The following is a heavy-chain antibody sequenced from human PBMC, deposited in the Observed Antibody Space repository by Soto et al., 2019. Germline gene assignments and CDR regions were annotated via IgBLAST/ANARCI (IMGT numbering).Heavy chain of an antibody. V-gene: IGHV1-2*02. CDR3: ARYAKSSSPRNWFDP. J-gene: IGHJ5*02. CDR1: GYTFTGYY. CDR2: INPNNGDT. Sequence: GASVKVSCKASGYTFTGYYMHWVRRAPGQGLEWMGWINPNNGDTNYAQKLQGRVTMTRDTSTSTAYMELSSLRSDDTAVYYCARYAKSSSPRNWFDPWGQGTLVTVSA. D-gene: IGHD6-6*01.